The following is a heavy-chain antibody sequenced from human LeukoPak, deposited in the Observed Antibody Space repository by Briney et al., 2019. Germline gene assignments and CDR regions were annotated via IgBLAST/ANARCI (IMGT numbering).Heavy chain of an antibody. CDR2: IYTSGNT. V-gene: IGHV4-61*02. CDR1: GGSISSGSYY. Sequence: SETLSLTCTVSGGSISSGSYYWSWIRQPAGKGLEWIGRIYTSGNTNYNPSLKSRVTISVDTSKNQFSLKLTSVTAADTAVYYCARDNVGLVSGGYFYYFDYWGQGTLVTVSS. CDR3: ARDNVGLVSGGYFYYFDY. J-gene: IGHJ4*02. D-gene: IGHD2-15*01.